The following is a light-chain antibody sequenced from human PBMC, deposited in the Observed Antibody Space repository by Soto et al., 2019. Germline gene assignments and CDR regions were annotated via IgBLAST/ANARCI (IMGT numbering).Light chain of an antibody. CDR3: SSYTGSGTLL. Sequence: QSALTQPASVSGSPGQPITISCTGTRSDVGVYNYVCWYQQHPGKAPKLIIYDVSHRPSGVSNRFSGSKSGNTASLTISGLQAEDEADYYCSSYTGSGTLLFGGGTKVTVL. CDR2: DVS. J-gene: IGLJ2*01. CDR1: RSDVGVYNY. V-gene: IGLV2-14*01.